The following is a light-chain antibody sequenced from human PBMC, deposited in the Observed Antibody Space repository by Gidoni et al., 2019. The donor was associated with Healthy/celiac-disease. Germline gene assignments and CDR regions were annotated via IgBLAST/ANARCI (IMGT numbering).Light chain of an antibody. Sequence: DVQLTQSPSFLSASVGDRVTITCRASQGISSYLAWYQQTPGKAPKLLIYAATTFQSGVPSRFSGSGSATEFTLTISSLQPEDFATYYCQQLNSYPTFGGGTKVEIK. V-gene: IGKV1-9*01. CDR1: QGISSY. CDR3: QQLNSYPT. CDR2: AAT. J-gene: IGKJ4*01.